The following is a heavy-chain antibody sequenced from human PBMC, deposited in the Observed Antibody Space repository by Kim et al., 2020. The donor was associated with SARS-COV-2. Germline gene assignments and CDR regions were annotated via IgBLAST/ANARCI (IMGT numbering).Heavy chain of an antibody. CDR3: FSGYTSAF. CDR1: GFTFSPFW. V-gene: IGHV3-7*01. Sequence: GGSLRLSCAASGFTFSPFWMTWVRQAPGKGLEWVAYLNQDGSRKHYVDSVKGRFTISRDNAKNSVFLQMNSLRVEDTAIYHCFSGYTSAFCGPGTLVTV. J-gene: IGHJ4*02. CDR2: LNQDGSRK. D-gene: IGHD5-12*01.